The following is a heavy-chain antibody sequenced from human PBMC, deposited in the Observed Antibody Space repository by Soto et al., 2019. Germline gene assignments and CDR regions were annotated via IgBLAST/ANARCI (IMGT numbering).Heavy chain of an antibody. CDR3: AREFDYDSSGYYESPDYYGMDV. CDR2: IIPIFGTA. Sequence: SVKVSCKASGGTFSSYAISWVRQAPGQGLEWMGGIIPIFGTANYAQKFQGRVTITADESTSTAYMELSSLRSEDTAVYYCAREFDYDSSGYYESPDYYGMDVWGQGTTVTVSS. CDR1: GGTFSSYA. D-gene: IGHD3-22*01. J-gene: IGHJ6*02. V-gene: IGHV1-69*13.